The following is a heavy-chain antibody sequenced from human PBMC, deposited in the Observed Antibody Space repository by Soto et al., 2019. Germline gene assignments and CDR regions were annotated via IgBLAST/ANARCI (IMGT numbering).Heavy chain of an antibody. D-gene: IGHD2-2*01. J-gene: IGHJ6*03. V-gene: IGHV4-34*01. CDR1: GGSFSGYY. Sequence: SETLSLTCAVYGGSFSGYYWSWIRQPPGKGLEWIGEINHSGSTNYNPSLKSRVTISVDTSKNQFSLKLSSVTAADTAVYYCARGGVSHNVVVPAESSYYYMDVWGKGTTVTVSS. CDR2: INHSGST. CDR3: ARGGVSHNVVVPAESSYYYMDV.